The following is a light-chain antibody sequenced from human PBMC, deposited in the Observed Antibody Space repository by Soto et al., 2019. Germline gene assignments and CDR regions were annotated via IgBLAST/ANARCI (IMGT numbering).Light chain of an antibody. Sequence: EIVLTQSPATLTLSPGERATLSCRASQSVTSYLVWCQQKPGQAPRLLIHGASNRATGIPARFSGSGSGTDFTLTISSLESEYFAVYYCQQRSDWPRTFGQGTKVEI. CDR2: GAS. J-gene: IGKJ2*01. V-gene: IGKV3-11*01. CDR1: QSVTSY. CDR3: QQRSDWPRT.